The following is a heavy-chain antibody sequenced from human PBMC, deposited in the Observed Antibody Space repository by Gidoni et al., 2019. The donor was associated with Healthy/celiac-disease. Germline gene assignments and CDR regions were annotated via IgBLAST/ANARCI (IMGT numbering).Heavy chain of an antibody. D-gene: IGHD2-21*02. CDR2: IYYSGST. CDR3: ARWPMVVTARYPHDAFDI. J-gene: IGHJ3*02. V-gene: IGHV4-39*01. Sequence: GLEWIGSIYYSGSTYYNPSLKSRVTISVDTSKNQFSLKLSSGTAADTAVYYCARWPMVVTARYPHDAFDIWGQGTMVTVSS.